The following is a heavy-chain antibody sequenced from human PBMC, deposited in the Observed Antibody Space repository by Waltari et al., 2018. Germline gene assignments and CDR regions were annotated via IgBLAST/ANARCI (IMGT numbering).Heavy chain of an antibody. CDR1: GFTFSSYA. V-gene: IGHV3-30*01. CDR2: ISYDGSNK. D-gene: IGHD6-19*01. Sequence: QVQLVESGGGVVQPGRSLRLSCAASGFTFSSYAMHWFRQAPGKGLEWVAVISYDGSNKYYADSVKGRFTISRDNSKNTLYLQMNSLRAEDTAVYYCARHGSSGWYGGYFDYWGQGTLVTVSS. CDR3: ARHGSSGWYGGYFDY. J-gene: IGHJ4*02.